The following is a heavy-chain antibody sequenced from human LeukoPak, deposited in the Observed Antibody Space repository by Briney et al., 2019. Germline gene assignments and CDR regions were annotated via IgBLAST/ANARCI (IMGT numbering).Heavy chain of an antibody. CDR1: GFTFDDYG. V-gene: IGHV3-20*04. CDR3: ARNYDSSGYYPYWFDP. J-gene: IGHJ5*02. CDR2: INWNGGST. Sequence: GGSLRLSCAASGFTFDDYGMSWVRQAPGKGLEWVSGINWNGGSTGYADSAKGRFTISRDNAKNSLYLQMNSLRAEDTALYYCARNYDSSGYYPYWFDPWGQGTLVTVSS. D-gene: IGHD3-22*01.